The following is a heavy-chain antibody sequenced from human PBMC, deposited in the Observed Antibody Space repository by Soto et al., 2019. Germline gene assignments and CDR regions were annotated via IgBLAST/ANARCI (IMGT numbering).Heavy chain of an antibody. V-gene: IGHV3-30*18. D-gene: IGHD3-10*01. CDR3: AKGLWFGELSSRSYFDY. CDR1: GFTFSSYG. Sequence: QVQLVESGGGVVQPGRSLRLSCAASGFTFSSYGMHWVRQAPGKGLEWVAVISYDGSNKYYADSVKGRFTISRDNSKNTLYLQMNSLRAEDTAVYYCAKGLWFGELSSRSYFDYWGQGTLVTVSS. CDR2: ISYDGSNK. J-gene: IGHJ4*02.